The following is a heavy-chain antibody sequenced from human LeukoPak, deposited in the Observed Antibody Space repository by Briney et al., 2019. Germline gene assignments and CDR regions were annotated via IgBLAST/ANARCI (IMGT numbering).Heavy chain of an antibody. CDR3: AGYYYDSSRGFDL. D-gene: IGHD3-22*01. V-gene: IGHV3-20*04. CDR1: GFKFDDYG. CDR2: INWNGAWT. J-gene: IGHJ5*02. Sequence: PGGSLRLSCAASGFKFDDYGMSWVRQAPGKGLEWVCDINWNGAWTGYADSVKGRFTISRDNAKNSLYLQMNSLRAEDTALYYCAGYYYDSSRGFDLWGQGTLVAVSA.